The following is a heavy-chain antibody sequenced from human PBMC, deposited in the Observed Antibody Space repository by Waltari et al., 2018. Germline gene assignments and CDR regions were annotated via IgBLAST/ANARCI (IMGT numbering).Heavy chain of an antibody. V-gene: IGHV4-4*07. CDR1: GGSISSYY. Sequence: QVQLQESGPGLVKPSETLSLTCTVSGGSISSYYWSWIRQPAGKGLEWIGRIYTSGSTNYNPPLKSRVTTSVGTSKNQFALKLSSVTAADTAVYYCARGRITKPGDYFDYWGQGTLVTVSS. CDR2: IYTSGST. CDR3: ARGRITKPGDYFDY. D-gene: IGHD3-10*01. J-gene: IGHJ4*02.